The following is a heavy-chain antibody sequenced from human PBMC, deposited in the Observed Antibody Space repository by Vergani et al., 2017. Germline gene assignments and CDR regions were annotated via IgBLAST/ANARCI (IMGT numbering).Heavy chain of an antibody. CDR3: ARGLGNFDY. J-gene: IGHJ4*02. CDR1: GYTFTSYD. D-gene: IGHD4-23*01. CDR2: MNPNSGNT. V-gene: IGHV1-8*01. Sequence: QVQLVQSGAEVKKPGASVKVSCKASGYTFTSYDINWVRQATGQGLEWMGWMNPNSGNTGYAQTLQGRVTMTTDTSTSTAYMEVGSLRFDDTAVYYCARGLGNFDYWGQGTLVTVSS.